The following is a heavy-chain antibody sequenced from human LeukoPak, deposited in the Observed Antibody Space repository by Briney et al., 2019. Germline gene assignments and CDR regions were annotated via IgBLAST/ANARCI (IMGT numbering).Heavy chain of an antibody. CDR2: IYTSGST. J-gene: IGHJ4*02. V-gene: IGHV4-61*02. CDR3: ARDLDDILTGPASFALGY. Sequence: SQTLSLTCTVSGGSISSGSYYWSWIRQPAGKGLEWIARIYTSGSTNYNPSLKSRVTISVDTSKNQFSLKLSSVTAADTAVYYCARDLDDILTGPASFALGYWGQGTLVTVSS. D-gene: IGHD3-9*01. CDR1: GGSISSGSYY.